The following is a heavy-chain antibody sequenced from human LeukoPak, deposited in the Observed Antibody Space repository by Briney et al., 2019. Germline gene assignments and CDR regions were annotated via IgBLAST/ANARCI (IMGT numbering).Heavy chain of an antibody. V-gene: IGHV4-34*01. D-gene: IGHD2-15*01. CDR3: AATLDIVVVAAAITDAFDI. CDR1: GGSFSGYY. J-gene: IGHJ3*02. Sequence: PSETLSLTCAVYGGSFSGYYWSWIRQPPGKGLEWIGEINHSGSTNYNPSLKSRVTISVDTSKNQFSLKLSSVTAADTAVYYCAATLDIVVVAAAITDAFDIWGQGTMVTVSS. CDR2: INHSGST.